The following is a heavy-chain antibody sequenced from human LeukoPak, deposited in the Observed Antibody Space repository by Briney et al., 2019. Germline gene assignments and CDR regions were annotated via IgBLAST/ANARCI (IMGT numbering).Heavy chain of an antibody. CDR3: VKEERGYGYGDY. D-gene: IGHD5-18*01. Sequence: GGSLRLSCAASGFTFSNCAMSWARQPPGKGLEWVSAVSDDGAKTWYADSVKGRFTISRDNSKNTVSLQMTNLRADDTARYYCVKEERGYGYGDYWGQGTLVTVSS. CDR2: VSDDGAKT. V-gene: IGHV3-23*01. CDR1: GFTFSNCA. J-gene: IGHJ4*02.